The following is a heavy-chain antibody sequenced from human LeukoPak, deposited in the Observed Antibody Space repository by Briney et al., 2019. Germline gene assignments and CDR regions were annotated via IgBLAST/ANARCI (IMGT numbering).Heavy chain of an antibody. CDR2: ISYDGSNK. Sequence: GGSLTLSCAASGFTFSSYAMLWLRPAPGKGLEGVAIISYDGSNKYYADSVKGRFTISIDNSTNTLYLQMNSRRAEDTAVYYCARDIGQQLGIYYYYYMAVWGKGTTVTVS. D-gene: IGHD6-13*01. CDR1: GFTFSSYA. V-gene: IGHV3-30*01. CDR3: ARDIGQQLGIYYYYYMAV. J-gene: IGHJ6*03.